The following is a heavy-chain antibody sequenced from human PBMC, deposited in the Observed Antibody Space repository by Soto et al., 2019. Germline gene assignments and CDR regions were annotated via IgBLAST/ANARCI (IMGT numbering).Heavy chain of an antibody. CDR1: GGTFSSYA. Sequence: QVQLVQSGAEVKKPGSSVKVSCKASGGTFSSYAISWVRQAPGQGLEWMGGIIPIFGTANYAQKFQGRVTITGAEATSTAYMELRSLRSEDTAVYYCARGGGSSGQEGIFDYWGQGTLVTVSS. V-gene: IGHV1-69*01. J-gene: IGHJ4*02. CDR3: ARGGGSSGQEGIFDY. D-gene: IGHD3-22*01. CDR2: IIPIFGTA.